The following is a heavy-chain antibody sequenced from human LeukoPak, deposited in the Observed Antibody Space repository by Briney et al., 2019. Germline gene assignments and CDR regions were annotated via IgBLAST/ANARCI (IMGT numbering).Heavy chain of an antibody. CDR2: ISDSGDGT. CDR3: AKDKAPGSWHTPSDF. J-gene: IGHJ4*02. CDR1: GFTFSTYA. Sequence: GGSLRLSCAASGFTFSTYAMSWLRQAPGKGLEGVSGISDSGDGTYYAESVKGRFTISRDNSKNTVFLQMNSLRADDTAKYYCAKDKAPGSWHTPSDFWGQGTLVTVSS. D-gene: IGHD6-13*01. V-gene: IGHV3-23*01.